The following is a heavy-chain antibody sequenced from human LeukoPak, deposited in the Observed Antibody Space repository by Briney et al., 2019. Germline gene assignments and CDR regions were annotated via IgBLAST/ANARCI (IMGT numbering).Heavy chain of an antibody. D-gene: IGHD2-15*01. J-gene: IGHJ4*02. CDR3: ARAPPERDLLGGFDF. V-gene: IGHV3-21*01. CDR2: ISRSSSYI. Sequence: PGGSLRLSCAGSGFTFSSYSMNWVRQAPGKGLQWVSSISRSSSYIYYADSVKGRFTISRDNARNSLYLQMNSLRAEDTAVYYCARAPPERDLLGGFDFWGQGIRVTVSS. CDR1: GFTFSSYS.